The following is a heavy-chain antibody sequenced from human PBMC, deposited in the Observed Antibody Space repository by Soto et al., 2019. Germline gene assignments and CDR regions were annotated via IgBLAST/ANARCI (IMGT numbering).Heavy chain of an antibody. J-gene: IGHJ6*02. CDR1: GGSFSSNNHY. CDR3: AREGAAPYYYYGMDV. CDR2: IYYSGST. D-gene: IGHD6-6*01. Sequence: SETLSLTCTVSGGSFSSNNHYWVWIRQHPGKGLEWIGFIYYSGSTYYNPSLKSRVTISVDTSKNQFSLKLSSVTAADTAVYYCAREGAAPYYYYGMDVWGQGTTVTVSS. V-gene: IGHV4-31*03.